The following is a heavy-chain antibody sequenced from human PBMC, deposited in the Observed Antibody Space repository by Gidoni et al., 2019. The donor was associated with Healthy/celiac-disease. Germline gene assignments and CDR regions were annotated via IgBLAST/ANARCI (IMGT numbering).Heavy chain of an antibody. V-gene: IGHV4-4*07. Sequence: QVQLQESGPGLVKPSETLSLTCTVSGGSISSYYWRWIRQPAGKGLEWIGRSYTSGSTNYNPSLKSRVTMSVDTSKNQFSLKLSSVTAADTAVYYCARGPCISYSSSWYDYWGQGTLVTVSS. CDR1: GGSISSYY. D-gene: IGHD6-13*01. CDR3: ARGPCISYSSSWYDY. J-gene: IGHJ4*02. CDR2: SYTSGST.